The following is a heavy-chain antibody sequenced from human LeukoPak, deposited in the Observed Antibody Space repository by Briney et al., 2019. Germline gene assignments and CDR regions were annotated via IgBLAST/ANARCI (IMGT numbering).Heavy chain of an antibody. CDR1: GGSISSYY. D-gene: IGHD3-3*02. CDR3: ARGHFLQGLDP. V-gene: IGHV4-59*08. CDR2: IYYSGST. Sequence: SETLSLTCTVSGGSISSYYWSWIRQPPGKGLEWIGYIYYSGSTNYNPSLKSRVTISVDTSKNQFSLKLSFVTAADTAVYYCARGHFLQGLDPWGQGTLVTVSS. J-gene: IGHJ5*02.